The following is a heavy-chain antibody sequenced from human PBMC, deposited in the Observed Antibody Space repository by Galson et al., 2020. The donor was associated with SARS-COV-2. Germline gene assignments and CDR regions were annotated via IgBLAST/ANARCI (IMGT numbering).Heavy chain of an antibody. Sequence: ASVKVSCKVSGYSLTELSMYWVRQAPGKGLERMGGFDRHDKETFYAEKFRGRVTMTEDTSTDTGFMELSSLTSEDTAVYYCATTGSSPIFGVVIYAMDVWGQGTGVIVSS. D-gene: IGHD3-3*01. CDR2: FDRHDKET. V-gene: IGHV1-24*01. CDR3: ATTGSSPIFGVVIYAMDV. CDR1: GYSLTELS. J-gene: IGHJ6*02.